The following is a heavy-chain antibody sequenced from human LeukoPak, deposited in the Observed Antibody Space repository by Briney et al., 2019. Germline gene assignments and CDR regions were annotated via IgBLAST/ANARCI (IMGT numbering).Heavy chain of an antibody. CDR1: GFTVSSNY. D-gene: IGHD3-10*01. Sequence: GGSLRLSCAASGFTVSSNYMSWVRQAPGKGLEWVSVIYSGGSTYYADSVKGRFTISRDNSKNTLYLQMNSLRVEDTAVFYCARATYYYGSGRDYYFDYWGQGTLVTVSS. V-gene: IGHV3-66*01. J-gene: IGHJ4*02. CDR3: ARATYYYGSGRDYYFDY. CDR2: IYSGGST.